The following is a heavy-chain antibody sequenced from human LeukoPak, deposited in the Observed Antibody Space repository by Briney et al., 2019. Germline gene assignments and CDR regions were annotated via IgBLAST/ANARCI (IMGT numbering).Heavy chain of an antibody. CDR1: GGSIRGYY. Sequence: SETLSLTCTVSGGSIRGYYWTWLRQPPGKGLEWIGQTHYSGRADYNASLKRRISISVDTSKNQMSLKLTSVTAADTAIYYCARFGVDYDMGVWGQGTTVTVSS. J-gene: IGHJ6*02. CDR2: THYSGRA. V-gene: IGHV4-59*01. CDR3: ARFGVDYDMGV. D-gene: IGHD3-16*01.